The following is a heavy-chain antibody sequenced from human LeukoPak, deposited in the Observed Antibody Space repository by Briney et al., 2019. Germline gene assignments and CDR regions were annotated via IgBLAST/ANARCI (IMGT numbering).Heavy chain of an antibody. CDR3: ARLREIPVFGVVTKSTSYFDY. CDR1: GFTVSSNY. CDR2: IKQDRSEK. J-gene: IGHJ4*02. V-gene: IGHV3-7*01. D-gene: IGHD3-3*01. Sequence: PGGSLRLSCAASGFTVSSNYMSWVRQAPGKGLELVANIKQDRSEKYYVDSVKGRFTISRDNAKNPLYLQMNSLRAEDMAVYYCARLREIPVFGVVTKSTSYFDYWGQGTLVTVSS.